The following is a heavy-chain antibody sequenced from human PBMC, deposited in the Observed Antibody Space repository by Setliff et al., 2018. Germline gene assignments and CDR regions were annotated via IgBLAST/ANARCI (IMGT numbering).Heavy chain of an antibody. J-gene: IGHJ4*02. CDR2: IHYRGTT. Sequence: SETLSLTCTVSGGSIGSATYYWAWIRQPPGKGLEWIGRIHYRGTTYSNASLKSRVTISVDTSKNQFSLTLSSVTAADTAVYYCARLPNYVWGSPVDYWGQGTLVTVSS. D-gene: IGHD3-16*01. V-gene: IGHV4-39*01. CDR1: GGSIGSATYY. CDR3: ARLPNYVWGSPVDY.